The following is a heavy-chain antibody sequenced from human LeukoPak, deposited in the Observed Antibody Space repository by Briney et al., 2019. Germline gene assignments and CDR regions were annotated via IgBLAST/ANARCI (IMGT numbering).Heavy chain of an antibody. Sequence: ASVKVSCKASGYTFTSYGISWVRQAPGQGLEWMGWISDYNGNTKYEQKFQGRVTMTTDTSTSTAYMELRSLRSDDTAVYYCARGSLGYCSGGSCSWFDAWGQGTLVTVSS. CDR1: GYTFTSYG. CDR3: ARGSLGYCSGGSCSWFDA. CDR2: ISDYNGNT. J-gene: IGHJ5*02. V-gene: IGHV1-18*01. D-gene: IGHD2-15*01.